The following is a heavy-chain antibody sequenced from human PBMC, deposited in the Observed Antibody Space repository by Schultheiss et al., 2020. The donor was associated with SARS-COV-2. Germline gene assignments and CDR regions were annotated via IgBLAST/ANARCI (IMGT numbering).Heavy chain of an antibody. CDR2: IYYSGST. D-gene: IGHD3-9*01. CDR3: ARARQEPDVTIFGVVIGSTYYDILTGYAPLGHYYYGMDV. CDR1: GGSISSYY. V-gene: IGHV4-59*01. Sequence: SETLSLTCTVSGGSISSYYWSWIRQPPGKGLEWIGYIYYSGSTNYNPSLKSRVTISVDTSKNQFSLKLSSVTAADTAVYYCARARQEPDVTIFGVVIGSTYYDILTGYAPLGHYYYGMDVWGQGTTVTVSS. J-gene: IGHJ6*02.